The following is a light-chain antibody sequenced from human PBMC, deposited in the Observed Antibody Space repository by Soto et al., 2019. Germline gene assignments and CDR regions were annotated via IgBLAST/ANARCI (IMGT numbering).Light chain of an antibody. V-gene: IGKV3-20*01. CDR3: QQYGSSPRT. CDR2: GAS. CDR1: QSVSSSY. J-gene: IGKJ5*01. Sequence: EIVWTQSPGTLSLSPGERSTPSGMASQSVSSSYLAWYQQKPGQAPRLLIYGASSRATGITDRFSGSGSGTDFTLTISRLEPEDFAVYYCQQYGSSPRTFGPGTRLEIK.